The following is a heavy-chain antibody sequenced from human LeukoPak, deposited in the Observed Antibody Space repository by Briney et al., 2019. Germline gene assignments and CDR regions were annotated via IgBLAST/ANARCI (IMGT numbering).Heavy chain of an antibody. CDR3: ARESETSGWYDY. D-gene: IGHD6-19*01. J-gene: IGHJ4*02. V-gene: IGHV3-43*02. Sequence: GGSLRLSCAASGFTFYNYAIHWVRHAPGKGLECVSLISSDGGSTFYADSVRGRFTISRDNTRKSLSLQMSSLRSEDTALYYCARESETSGWYDYWGQGTLVTASS. CDR1: GFTFYNYA. CDR2: ISSDGGST.